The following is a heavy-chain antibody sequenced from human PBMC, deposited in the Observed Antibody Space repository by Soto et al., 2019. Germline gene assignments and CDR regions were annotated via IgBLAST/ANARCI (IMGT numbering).Heavy chain of an antibody. D-gene: IGHD3-3*01. CDR1: GFTFSSYS. CDR2: VSNDGSNN. J-gene: IGHJ3*02. CDR3: ARELMPIRLDFRPGYYDDAFDI. Sequence: PGGSLRLSCAASGFTFSSYSMNWVRQAPGKGLEWVSDVSNDGSNNYYADSVEGRFTISRDNSKNTLYLQMNSLRAEDTAVYYCARELMPIRLDFRPGYYDDAFDIWGQGTMVTVSS. V-gene: IGHV3-30*03.